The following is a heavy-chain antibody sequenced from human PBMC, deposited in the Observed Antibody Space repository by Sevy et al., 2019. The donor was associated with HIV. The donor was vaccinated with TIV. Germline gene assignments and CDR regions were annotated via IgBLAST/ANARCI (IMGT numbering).Heavy chain of an antibody. CDR2: IYASGST. CDR1: GDSFSSYY. V-gene: IGHV4-4*07. J-gene: IGHJ4*02. D-gene: IGHD2-15*01. Sequence: SETLSLTCNVSGDSFSSYYWNWIRQPAGKGLEWIGRIYASGSTNYNPSLKSRVTMSVDRSKNQFSLKLSSVAAADTAVYYCARGATALDCWGQGTLVTVSS. CDR3: ARGATALDC.